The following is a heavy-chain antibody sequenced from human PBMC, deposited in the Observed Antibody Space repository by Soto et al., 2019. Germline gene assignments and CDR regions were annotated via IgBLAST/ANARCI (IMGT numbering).Heavy chain of an antibody. CDR2: ISPYTGNT. Sequence: QVQLVQSGDEVKKPGASVKVSCKASGYIFVNYGIAWVRQAPGQGLEWMGWISPYTGNTHSATKVQGRLTMTTDTTTSTACMDLRSLTSDGTAVYSCVLVDSDVTPTPQNVWGQGTMVTVSS. CDR3: VLVDSDVTPTPQNV. D-gene: IGHD5-12*01. V-gene: IGHV1-18*01. CDR1: GYIFVNYG. J-gene: IGHJ6*02.